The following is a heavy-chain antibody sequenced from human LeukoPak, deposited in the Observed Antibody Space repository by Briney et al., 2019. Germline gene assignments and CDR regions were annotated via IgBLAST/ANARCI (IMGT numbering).Heavy chain of an antibody. Sequence: GGSLRLSCAASGFTFSDYYMSWIRQAPGKGLEWVSYISSSGSTIYYADSVKGRFTISRDNAKNSLYLQMNSLRAEDTAVYYCARNKGGTDTAMLKYYYYGMDVWGQGTTVTVSS. CDR2: ISSSGSTI. D-gene: IGHD5-18*01. CDR1: GFTFSDYY. J-gene: IGHJ6*02. V-gene: IGHV3-11*01. CDR3: ARNKGGTDTAMLKYYYYGMDV.